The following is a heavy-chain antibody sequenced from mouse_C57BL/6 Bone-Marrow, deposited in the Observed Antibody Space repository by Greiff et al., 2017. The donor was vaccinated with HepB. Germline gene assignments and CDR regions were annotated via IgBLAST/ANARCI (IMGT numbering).Heavy chain of an antibody. D-gene: IGHD1-1*01. CDR3: ARDYYYGSSLYFDY. V-gene: IGHV1-55*01. CDR2: IYPGSGST. Sequence: VQLQQSGAELVKPGASVKMSCKASGYTFTSYWITWVKQRPGQGLEWIGDIYPGSGSTNYNEKFKSKATQTVDTSSSTAYMQLSSLTSEDSAVYYCARDYYYGSSLYFDYWGQGTTLTVSS. J-gene: IGHJ2*01. CDR1: GYTFTSYW.